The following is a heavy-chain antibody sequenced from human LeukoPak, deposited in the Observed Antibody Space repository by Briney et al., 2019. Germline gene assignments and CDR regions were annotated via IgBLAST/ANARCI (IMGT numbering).Heavy chain of an antibody. CDR2: IKQDGSEK. CDR3: ARDHCSGGSCYSWSFYYYYGMDV. V-gene: IGHV3-7*05. CDR1: GFTFSSYW. Sequence: GGSLRLSCAASGFTFSSYWMSWVRQAPGKGLEWVANIKQDGSEKYYVDSVKGRFTISRDNAKNSLYLQMNSLRAEDTAVYYCARDHCSGGSCYSWSFYYYYGMDVWGQGTRSPSP. J-gene: IGHJ6*02. D-gene: IGHD2-15*01.